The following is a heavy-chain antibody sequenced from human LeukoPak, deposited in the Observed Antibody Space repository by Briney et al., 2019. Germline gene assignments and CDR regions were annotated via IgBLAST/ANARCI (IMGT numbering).Heavy chain of an antibody. CDR1: GGSISSGGYY. D-gene: IGHD1-26*01. V-gene: IGHV4-31*03. CDR3: ARGGPYSGSFLGYWYFDL. J-gene: IGHJ2*01. CDR2: IYYTGTT. Sequence: SETLSLTCTVSGGSISSGGYYWSWIRQHPGKGLEWIGCIYYTGTTYYNTSLKSRVTISVDTSKNQFSLKLSSVTAADTAVYYCARGGPYSGSFLGYWYFDLWGRGTLVTVSS.